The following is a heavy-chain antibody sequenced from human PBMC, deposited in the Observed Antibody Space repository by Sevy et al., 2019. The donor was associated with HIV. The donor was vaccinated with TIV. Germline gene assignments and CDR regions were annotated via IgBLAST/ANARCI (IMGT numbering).Heavy chain of an antibody. J-gene: IGHJ6*03. CDR2: IYYSGST. V-gene: IGHV4-59*08. CDR3: ARLNHSSSWYLGYYYYYMDV. Sequence: SETLSLTCTVSGGSISSYYWSWIRQPPGKGLEWIGYIYYSGSTNYNPSLKSRVTISVDTSKNQFSLKLSSVTAADTAVYYCARLNHSSSWYLGYYYYYMDVWGKGTTVTVSS. D-gene: IGHD6-13*01. CDR1: GGSISSYY.